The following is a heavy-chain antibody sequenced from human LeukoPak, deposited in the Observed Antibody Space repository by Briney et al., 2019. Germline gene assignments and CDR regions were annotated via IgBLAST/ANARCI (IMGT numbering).Heavy chain of an antibody. CDR1: GGSMSSYY. J-gene: IGHJ5*02. CDR3: ARYWWSGAAPGSWFDP. V-gene: IGHV4-59*08. CDR2: INYSGNT. D-gene: IGHD2-15*01. Sequence: SETLSLTCTVSGGSMSSYYWYWIRQPPGKGLEWIGYINYSGNTNYNPSLKSRVTISIDTSKNQFSLKLSSVTAAGTAVYYCARYWWSGAAPGSWFDPWGQGTLVTVSS.